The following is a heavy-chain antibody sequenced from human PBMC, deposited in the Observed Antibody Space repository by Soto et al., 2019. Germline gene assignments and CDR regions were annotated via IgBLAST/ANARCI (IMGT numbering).Heavy chain of an antibody. V-gene: IGHV1-3*01. CDR3: ARVLEDGYDPDTYYDILTGYLDY. D-gene: IGHD3-9*01. J-gene: IGHJ4*02. CDR2: INAGNGNT. CDR1: GYTFTGYA. Sequence: GASVKVSCKASGYTFTGYAMHWVRQAPGQRLEWMGWINAGNGNTKYSQKFQGRVTITRDTSASTAYMELSSLRSEDTAVYYCARVLEDGYDPDTYYDILTGYLDYWGQGTLVTVSS.